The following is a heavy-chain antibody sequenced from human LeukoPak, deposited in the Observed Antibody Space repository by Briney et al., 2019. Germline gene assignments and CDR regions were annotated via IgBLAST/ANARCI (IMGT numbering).Heavy chain of an antibody. Sequence: ASVKVSCKASGYTFTSYGISWVRQAPGQGLEWMGWINAGNGNTKYSQKFQGRVTITRDTSASTAYMELSSLRSEDTAVYYCARGIYGDYFYYWGQGTLVTVSS. J-gene: IGHJ4*02. D-gene: IGHD4-17*01. CDR1: GYTFTSYG. V-gene: IGHV1-3*01. CDR3: ARGIYGDYFYY. CDR2: INAGNGNT.